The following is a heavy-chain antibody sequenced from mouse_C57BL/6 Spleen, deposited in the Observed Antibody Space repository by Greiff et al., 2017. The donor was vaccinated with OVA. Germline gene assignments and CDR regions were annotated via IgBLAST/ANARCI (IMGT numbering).Heavy chain of an antibody. V-gene: IGHV1-81*01. Sequence: VQLQESGAELARPGASVKLSCKASGYTFTSYGISWVKQRTGQGLEWIGEIYPRSGNTYYNEKFKGKATLTADKSSSTAYMELRSLTSEDSAVYFCERFELFFYAMDYWGQGTSVTVSS. D-gene: IGHD1-1*02. CDR1: GYTFTSYG. CDR2: IYPRSGNT. CDR3: ERFELFFYAMDY. J-gene: IGHJ4*01.